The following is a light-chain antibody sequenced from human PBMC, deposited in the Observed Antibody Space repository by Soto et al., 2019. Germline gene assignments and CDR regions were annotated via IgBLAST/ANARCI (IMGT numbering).Light chain of an antibody. J-gene: IGKJ5*01. CDR2: GAS. Sequence: EIGMTQSPATLSVSPGGRATLSCRASQSISSNLAWYQQKPGQAPRLLIYGASIRATGIPARFSGSGSWTEFTLTISSLQSEDFAVYYCQQYNTWPPITFGQGTRLAIK. V-gene: IGKV3-15*01. CDR3: QQYNTWPPIT. CDR1: QSISSN.